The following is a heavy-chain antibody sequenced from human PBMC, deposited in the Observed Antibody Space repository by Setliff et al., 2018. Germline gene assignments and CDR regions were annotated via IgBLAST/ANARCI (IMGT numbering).Heavy chain of an antibody. CDR3: ARVPVVGAPKLYWFDP. Sequence: ASGKVSCKASGYTFTSYAMHWVRQAPGQRLEWMGWINAGNGNTKYSQKFQGGVTITRDTSAGTAYMELSSLRSEDTAVYYCARVPVVGAPKLYWFDPWGQGTLVTVSS. J-gene: IGHJ5*02. V-gene: IGHV1-3*01. D-gene: IGHD1-26*01. CDR2: INAGNGNT. CDR1: GYTFTSYA.